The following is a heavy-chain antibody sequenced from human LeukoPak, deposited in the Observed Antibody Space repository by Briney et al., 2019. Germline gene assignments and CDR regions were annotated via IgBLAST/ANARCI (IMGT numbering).Heavy chain of an antibody. J-gene: IGHJ5*02. V-gene: IGHV2-5*02. CDR1: GFSFSTRGVG. D-gene: IGHD3-3*01. CDR3: AHSGWYYDFWSGYPFDP. Sequence: SGPTLVNPPQTLTLTCTFSGFSFSTRGVGVGWIRQPPGRALEWLALIYWDDSKLYSPSLKSRLTITKDTSKNQVDLSMTNMDPVDTATYYCAHSGWYYDFWSGYPFDPWGQGTLVTVSS. CDR2: IYWDDSK.